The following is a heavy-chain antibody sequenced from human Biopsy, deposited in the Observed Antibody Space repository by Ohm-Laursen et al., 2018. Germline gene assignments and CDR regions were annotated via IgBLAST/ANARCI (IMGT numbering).Heavy chain of an antibody. Sequence: ATVKISCKMSGYSFTKDYINWVRQAPGQGLEWMGIINPTGGTTSYAEKFQGRVTLTRDTSTGTVYLELNSLIYEDTALYYGARDETGSSVFGPYYYGMDVWGQGTTVTVSS. J-gene: IGHJ6*02. CDR2: INPTGGTT. CDR1: GYSFTKDY. CDR3: ARDETGSSVFGPYYYGMDV. V-gene: IGHV1-46*01. D-gene: IGHD3-9*01.